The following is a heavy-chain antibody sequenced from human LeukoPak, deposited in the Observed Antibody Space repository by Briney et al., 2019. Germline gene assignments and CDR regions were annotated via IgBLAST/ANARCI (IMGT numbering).Heavy chain of an antibody. V-gene: IGHV3-9*01. J-gene: IGHJ4*02. CDR3: SKGSGRFWTYFDH. CDR2: ISWNGGSI. CDR1: GFTFDDFA. Sequence: PGRALRLSCAAAGFTFDDFAMHWVRQAPGKGLEWVAGISWNGGSIDYANSVRGRFIISRDNAENSLYLQMNSLRAEDTALYYCSKGSGRFWTYFDHWGQGALVTVSS. D-gene: IGHD1-26*01.